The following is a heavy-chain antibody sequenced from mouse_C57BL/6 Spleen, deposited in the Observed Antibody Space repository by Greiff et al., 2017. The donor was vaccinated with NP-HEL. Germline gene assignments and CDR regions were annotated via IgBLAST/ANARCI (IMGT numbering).Heavy chain of an antibody. D-gene: IGHD2-4*01. CDR2: ISYDGSN. V-gene: IGHV3-6*01. J-gene: IGHJ2*01. CDR3: ARDYYDYDAYYFDY. CDR1: GYSITSGYY. Sequence: DVKLQESGPGLVKPSQSLSLTCSVTGYSITSGYYWNWIRQFPGNKLEWMGYISYDGSNNYNPSLKNRISITRDTSKNQFFLKLNSVTTEDTATYYCARDYYDYDAYYFDYWGQGTTLTVSS.